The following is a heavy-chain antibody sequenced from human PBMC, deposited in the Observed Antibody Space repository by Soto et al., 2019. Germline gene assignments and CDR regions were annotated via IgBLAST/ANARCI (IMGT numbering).Heavy chain of an antibody. J-gene: IGHJ3*02. CDR1: GYTFTSHY. CDR3: AGVQGLRPYRQHHDAFDI. Sequence: GASVKVSCKASGYTFTSHYMHWVRQAPGQGLEWMGIVNPSGGSTDYAQNFQDRVTITADESTNTVYMELSSLRSEDTAVYYCAGVQGLRPYRQHHDAFDIWGQGTMVTVSS. CDR2: VNPSGGST. D-gene: IGHD6-25*01. V-gene: IGHV1-46*01.